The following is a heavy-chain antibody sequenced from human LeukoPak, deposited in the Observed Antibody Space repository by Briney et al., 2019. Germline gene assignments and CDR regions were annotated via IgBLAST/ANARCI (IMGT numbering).Heavy chain of an antibody. D-gene: IGHD6-6*01. CDR2: IIPIFGTA. CDR1: GGTFSSYA. J-gene: IGHJ4*02. Sequence: GASVKVSCRASGGTFSSYAISWVRQAPGQGLEWMGGIIPIFGTANYAQKFQGRVTITADESTSTAYMELSSLRSEDTAVYCCAREFYSSSSLDYWGQGTLVTVSS. CDR3: AREFYSSSSLDY. V-gene: IGHV1-69*13.